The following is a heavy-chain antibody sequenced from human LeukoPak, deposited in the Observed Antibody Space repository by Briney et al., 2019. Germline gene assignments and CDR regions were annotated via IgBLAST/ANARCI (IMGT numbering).Heavy chain of an antibody. CDR1: GGSFSGYY. Sequence: PSETLSLTCAVYGGSFSGYYWSWIRQPPGKGLEWIGEINHSGSTNYNPSLKSRVTISVDTSKNQFSLKLSSVTAADTAVYYCARRRMTTVSNYFDYWGQGTLVTVSS. D-gene: IGHD4-17*01. V-gene: IGHV4-34*01. J-gene: IGHJ4*02. CDR3: ARRRMTTVSNYFDY. CDR2: INHSGST.